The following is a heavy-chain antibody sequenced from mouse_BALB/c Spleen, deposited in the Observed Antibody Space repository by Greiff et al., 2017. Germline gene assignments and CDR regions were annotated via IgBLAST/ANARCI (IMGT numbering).Heavy chain of an antibody. V-gene: IGHV5-9-4*01. Sequence: EVMLVESGGGLVKPGGSLKLSCAASGFTFSSYAMSWVRQSPEKRLEWVAEISSGGSYTYYPDTVTGRFTISRDNAKNTLYLEMSSLRSEDTAMYYCARGGYYGSSPFAYWGQGTLVTVSA. J-gene: IGHJ3*01. D-gene: IGHD1-1*01. CDR1: GFTFSSYA. CDR3: ARGGYYGSSPFAY. CDR2: ISSGGSYT.